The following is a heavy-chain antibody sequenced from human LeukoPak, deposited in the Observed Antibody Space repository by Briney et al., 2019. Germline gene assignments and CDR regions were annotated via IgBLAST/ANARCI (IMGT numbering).Heavy chain of an antibody. V-gene: IGHV4-34*01. CDR1: GGSFSGYY. Sequence: SETLSLTCAVYGGSFSGYYWSWIRQPPGKGLEWIRYIYYSGSTYYNPSLKSRVTISVDTSKNQFSLKLSSVTAADTAVYYCARHRYYYRSGSYYGAPYYMDVWGKGTTVTISS. D-gene: IGHD3-10*01. CDR2: IYYSGST. CDR3: ARHRYYYRSGSYYGAPYYMDV. J-gene: IGHJ6*03.